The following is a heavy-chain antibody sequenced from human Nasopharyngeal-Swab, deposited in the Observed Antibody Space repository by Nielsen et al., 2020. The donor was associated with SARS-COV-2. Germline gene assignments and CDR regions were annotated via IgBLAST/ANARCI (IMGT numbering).Heavy chain of an antibody. J-gene: IGHJ4*02. CDR3: AKDVHADYGGIDY. V-gene: IGHV3-30*18. CDR1: GFTFSNSG. Sequence: GGSLRLSCAASGFTFSNSGMDWVRQAPGRGPEWVAVISYDGSNEYYGDSVKGRFTISRDNSKNTLYLQMNSLRVDDTAVYYCAKDVHADYGGIDYWGQGILVTVSS. D-gene: IGHD4/OR15-4a*01. CDR2: ISYDGSNE.